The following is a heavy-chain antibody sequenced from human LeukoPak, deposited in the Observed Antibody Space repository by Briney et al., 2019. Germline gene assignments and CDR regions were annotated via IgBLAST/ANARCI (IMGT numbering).Heavy chain of an antibody. D-gene: IGHD6-19*01. CDR3: ARPLRHDRIAVAGMGYFDY. V-gene: IGHV6-1*01. CDR2: TYYRSKWYN. J-gene: IGHJ4*02. Sequence: SQTLSLTCAISGDSVSSNSAAWNWIRQSPSRGLEWLGRTYYRSKWYNDYAVSVKSRITINPDTSKNQFSLQLNSVTPEDTAVYYCARPLRHDRIAVAGMGYFDYWGQGTLVTVSS. CDR1: GDSVSSNSAA.